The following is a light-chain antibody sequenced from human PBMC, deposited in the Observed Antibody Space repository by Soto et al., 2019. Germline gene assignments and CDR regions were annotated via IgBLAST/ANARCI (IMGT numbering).Light chain of an antibody. CDR2: DTT. CDR3: QQYNNWPPCT. J-gene: IGKJ3*01. CDR1: QDLTGY. V-gene: IGKV1-33*01. Sequence: DIQMTQSPSSLAASVGDRVTITCQASQDLTGYLNWYQQKPGKAPKLLIYDTTTLEEGVPSRFSGSGSGTEFTLTISSLQSEDFAVYYCQQYNNWPPCTFGPGTKVDIK.